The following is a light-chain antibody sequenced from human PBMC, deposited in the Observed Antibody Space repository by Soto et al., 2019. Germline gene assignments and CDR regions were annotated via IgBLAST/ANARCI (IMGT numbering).Light chain of an antibody. CDR1: SSDIGVYNY. CDR3: SSYTTSNTYV. V-gene: IGLV2-14*01. CDR2: EVN. J-gene: IGLJ1*01. Sequence: LTQPASVSGSPGQSITFSCTGTSSDIGVYNYVSWYQQHPGKAPKLMIYEVNNRPSGVSNRFSGSKSGNTASLTISGLQAEDEADYYCSSYTTSNTYVFGTGTKVTVL.